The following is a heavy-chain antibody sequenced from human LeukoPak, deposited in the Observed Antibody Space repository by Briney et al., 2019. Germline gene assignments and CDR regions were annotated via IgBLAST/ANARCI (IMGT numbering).Heavy chain of an antibody. D-gene: IGHD3-16*01. CDR2: INPNGGAT. CDR3: ARDERYSDADHHYPDLGY. Sequence: ASVRVSCKASGYIFTGYYLFWVRQAPGQGLEWMGWINPNGGATRYAQKFQGRVTLTCDTSIRTTYMELSSLTSDDTAVYYCARDERYSDADHHYPDLGYWGQGTLVTVSS. J-gene: IGHJ4*02. V-gene: IGHV1-2*02. CDR1: GYIFTGYY.